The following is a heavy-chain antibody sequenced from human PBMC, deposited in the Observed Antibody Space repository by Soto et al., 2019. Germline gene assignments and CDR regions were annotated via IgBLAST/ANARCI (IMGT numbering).Heavy chain of an antibody. J-gene: IGHJ4*02. CDR3: ARGAERWLPFDY. CDR1: VGSISSYY. D-gene: IGHD5-12*01. Sequence: PSETLSLTCTVSVGSISSYYWSWIRQPPGKGLEWIGYIYYSGSTNYNPSLKSRVTISVDTSKNQFSLKLSSVTAADTAVYYCARGAERWLPFDYWGQGTMVTVSS. V-gene: IGHV4-59*01. CDR2: IYYSGST.